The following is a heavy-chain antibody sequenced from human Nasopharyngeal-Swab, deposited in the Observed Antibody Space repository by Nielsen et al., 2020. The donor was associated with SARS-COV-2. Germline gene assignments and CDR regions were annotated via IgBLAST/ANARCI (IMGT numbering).Heavy chain of an antibody. CDR3: ARAEVPAALDY. CDR2: IYCSGST. Sequence: RQAPGKGLEWIGYIYCSGSTYYNPSLKSRVTISVDTSKNQFSLKLSSVTAADTAVYYCARAEVPAALDYWGQGTLVTVSS. D-gene: IGHD2-2*01. J-gene: IGHJ4*02. V-gene: IGHV4-30-4*01.